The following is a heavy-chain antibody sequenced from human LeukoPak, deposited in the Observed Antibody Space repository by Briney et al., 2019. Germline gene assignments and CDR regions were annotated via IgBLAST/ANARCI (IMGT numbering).Heavy chain of an antibody. Sequence: GGSLRLSCAASGFTFSSYAMSWVRQAPGKGLEWVSAISGSGGSTYYADSVRGRFTISRDNFKNTLYLQMNSLRAEDTAVYYCANGDYRDYFDYWGQGTLVTVSS. CDR2: ISGSGGST. V-gene: IGHV3-23*01. J-gene: IGHJ4*02. D-gene: IGHD4-11*01. CDR1: GFTFSSYA. CDR3: ANGDYRDYFDY.